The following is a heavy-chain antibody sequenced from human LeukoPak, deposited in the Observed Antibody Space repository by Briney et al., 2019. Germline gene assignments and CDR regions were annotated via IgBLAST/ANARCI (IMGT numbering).Heavy chain of an antibody. CDR1: GFTFSNYD. J-gene: IGHJ4*02. V-gene: IGHV3-21*01. Sequence: GGSLRLSCAASGFTFSNYDMNWVRQAPGKGLQWVSFISSSGSNIYYADSVKGRFTISRDNAKNSLFLQMNSLRVEDTAVYYCARGLYRYSSGWHFDYWGQGILVTVSS. D-gene: IGHD6-19*01. CDR3: ARGLYRYSSGWHFDY. CDR2: ISSSGSNI.